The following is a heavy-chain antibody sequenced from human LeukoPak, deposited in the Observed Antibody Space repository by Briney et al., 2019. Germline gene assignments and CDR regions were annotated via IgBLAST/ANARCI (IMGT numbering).Heavy chain of an antibody. CDR2: IIPILGIA. CDR1: GGTFSSYT. D-gene: IGHD6-19*01. CDR3: ARDYRSGRSNWFDP. Sequence: GASVKVSCKASGGTFSSYTISWVRQAPGQGLEWMGRIIPILGIANYAQKFQGRVTITADKPTSTAYMELSSLRSEDTAVYYCARDYRSGRSNWFDPWGQGTLVTVSS. V-gene: IGHV1-69*04. J-gene: IGHJ5*02.